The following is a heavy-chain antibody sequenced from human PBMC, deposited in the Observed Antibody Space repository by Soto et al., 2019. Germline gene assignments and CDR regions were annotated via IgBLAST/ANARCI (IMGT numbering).Heavy chain of an antibody. D-gene: IGHD6-13*01. CDR2: IYYSGTT. Sequence: SETLSLTCTVSGGSITSGGYPWTWIRQLPGEGLEWIGYIYYSGTTNYNPSLRSRVTISVDTSKSQFSLSLSSVTAADTAVYYCARVGTSAGTFGFFDYSGQGTPVTVSS. CDR1: GGSITSGGYP. J-gene: IGHJ4*02. CDR3: ARVGTSAGTFGFFDY. V-gene: IGHV4-31*03.